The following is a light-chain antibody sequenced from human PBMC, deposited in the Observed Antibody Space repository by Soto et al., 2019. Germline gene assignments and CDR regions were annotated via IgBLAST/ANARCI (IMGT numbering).Light chain of an antibody. CDR3: QQYRSWRT. CDR2: GAS. J-gene: IGKJ1*01. CDR1: ESIESR. Sequence: IVMTQSPATLSVSPGERVTLACRASESIESRLAWYQQRPGQAPRLLIHGASTRATGIPARISGSGSGIEFTLTISGLQSEDFGVYYCQQYRSWRTFGQGTNVEI. V-gene: IGKV3-15*01.